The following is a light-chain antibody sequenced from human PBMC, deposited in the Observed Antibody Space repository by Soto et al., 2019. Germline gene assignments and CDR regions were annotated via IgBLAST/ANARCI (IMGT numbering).Light chain of an antibody. Sequence: EIVLTQSPGSLSLSPGERATLSCRASQSVSSWYLAWYQQKPGQAPRLLIYGASSRATGIPDRFSGSGSGTDFTLTISRLEPEDFAVYYCQQYDTSQLTFGGGTKV. J-gene: IGKJ4*01. CDR1: QSVSSWY. V-gene: IGKV3-20*01. CDR3: QQYDTSQLT. CDR2: GAS.